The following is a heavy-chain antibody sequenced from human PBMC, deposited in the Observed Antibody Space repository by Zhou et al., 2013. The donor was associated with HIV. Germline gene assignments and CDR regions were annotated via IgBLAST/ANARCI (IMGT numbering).Heavy chain of an antibody. CDR2: IIPIFGTA. J-gene: IGHJ6*03. CDR1: GGTFSSYA. V-gene: IGHV1-69*05. D-gene: IGHD1-1*01. CDR3: ARGGLERRFYYYYYMDV. Sequence: QVQLVQSGAEVKKPGSSVKVSCKASGGTFSSYAISWVRQAPGQGLEWMGGIIPIFGTANYAQKFQGRVTITTDESTSTAYMELSSLRSEDTAVYYCARGGLERRFYYYYYMDVWGKGTTVTVSS.